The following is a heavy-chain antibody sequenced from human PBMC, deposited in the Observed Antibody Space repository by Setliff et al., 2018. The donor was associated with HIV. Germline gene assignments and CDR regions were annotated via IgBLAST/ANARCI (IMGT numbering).Heavy chain of an antibody. D-gene: IGHD3-22*01. Sequence: SETLSLTCAVYGGSFSGYYWSWIRQPPGKGVEWIGEINHSGRTNYNPSLKIRVTISVDTSKNQFSLKLSSVTAADTAVFYCARLTTTYYYDSSAYYHPVWGQGTLVTVSS. CDR2: INHSGRT. J-gene: IGHJ4*02. CDR3: ARLTTTYYYDSSAYYHPV. CDR1: GGSFSGYY. V-gene: IGHV4-34*01.